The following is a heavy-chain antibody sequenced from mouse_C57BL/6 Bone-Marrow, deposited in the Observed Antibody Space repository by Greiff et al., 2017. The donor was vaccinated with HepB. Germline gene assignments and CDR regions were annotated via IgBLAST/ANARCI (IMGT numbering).Heavy chain of an antibody. J-gene: IGHJ1*03. Sequence: VQLQESGPGLVKPSQSLSLTCSVTGYSITSGYYWNWIRQFPGNKLEWLGYISYDGSNNYNPSLKNRISITRDTPKNQFFLKLNSVTTEDTSTYYCARFGDWYFDVWGTGTTVTVSS. CDR3: ARFGDWYFDV. V-gene: IGHV3-6*01. CDR2: ISYDGSN. CDR1: GYSITSGYY. D-gene: IGHD3-1*01.